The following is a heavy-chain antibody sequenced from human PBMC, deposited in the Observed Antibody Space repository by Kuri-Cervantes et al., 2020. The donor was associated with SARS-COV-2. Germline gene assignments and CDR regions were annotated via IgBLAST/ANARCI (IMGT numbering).Heavy chain of an antibody. V-gene: IGHV3-30-3*01. CDR1: GFTFSSYA. J-gene: IGHJ6*02. Sequence: GGSLRLSCAASGFTFSSYAMHWVRQAPGKGLEWVAVISYDGSNKYYADSVKGRFTISRDNSKNTLYLQMNSLRAEDTAVCYCARVWRGELYYYYGMDVWGQGTTVTVSS. D-gene: IGHD3-3*01. CDR2: ISYDGSNK. CDR3: ARVWRGELYYYYGMDV.